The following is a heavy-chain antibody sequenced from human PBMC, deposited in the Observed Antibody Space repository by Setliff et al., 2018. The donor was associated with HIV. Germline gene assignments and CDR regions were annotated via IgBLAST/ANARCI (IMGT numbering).Heavy chain of an antibody. CDR1: GGSFSGYH. CDR2: INHSGST. CDR3: ARASNMDIVTTILYYFDY. J-gene: IGHJ4*02. D-gene: IGHD5-12*01. V-gene: IGHV4-34*01. Sequence: TSETLSLTCAVYGGSFSGYHWSWIRQPPGKGLEWIGEINHSGSTNYNPSLKSRVTISVDTSKNQFSLKLSSVTAADTAVYYCARASNMDIVTTILYYFDYWGQGTLVTVSS.